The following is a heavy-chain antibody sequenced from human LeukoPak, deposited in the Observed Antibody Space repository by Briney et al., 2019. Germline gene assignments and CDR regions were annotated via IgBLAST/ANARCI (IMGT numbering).Heavy chain of an antibody. Sequence: GGSLRLSCAASGFTVSSNYMSWVRQAPGKGLEWVSVIYSGGNTYYADSVKGRFTISRDNSKNMLFLQMNSLRAEDTAVYYCVGTGPLSSNGWDFNYWGQGTLVTVSS. CDR1: GFTVSSNY. D-gene: IGHD6-19*01. V-gene: IGHV3-53*01. J-gene: IGHJ4*02. CDR3: VGTGPLSSNGWDFNY. CDR2: IYSGGNT.